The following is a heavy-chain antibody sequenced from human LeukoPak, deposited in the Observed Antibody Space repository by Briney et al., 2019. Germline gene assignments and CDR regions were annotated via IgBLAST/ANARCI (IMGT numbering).Heavy chain of an antibody. D-gene: IGHD6-19*01. CDR2: INPNSGGT. Sequence: ASVKVSCKASGYTFTGYYMHLVRQAPGQGLEWMGWINPNSGGTNYAQKFQGRVTMTRDTSISTAYMELSRLRSDDTAVYYCARAYTAVAGTIIEDYFDYWGQGTLVTVSS. CDR1: GYTFTGYY. V-gene: IGHV1-2*02. CDR3: ARAYTAVAGTIIEDYFDY. J-gene: IGHJ4*02.